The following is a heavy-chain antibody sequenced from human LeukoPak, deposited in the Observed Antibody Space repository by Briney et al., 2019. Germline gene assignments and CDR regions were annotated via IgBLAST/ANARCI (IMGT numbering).Heavy chain of an antibody. V-gene: IGHV1-18*01. CDR2: ISAYNGNT. D-gene: IGHD3-22*01. J-gene: IGHJ4*02. Sequence: ASVKVSCKASGYTFTSYGISWVRQAPGQGLEWMGWISAYNGNTNYAQKLQGRVTMTTDTSTSTAYMELRSLRSDDTAVYYCARVADDSSGYYLAAYYFDYWGQGTLVTVSS. CDR3: ARVADDSSGYYLAAYYFDY. CDR1: GYTFTSYG.